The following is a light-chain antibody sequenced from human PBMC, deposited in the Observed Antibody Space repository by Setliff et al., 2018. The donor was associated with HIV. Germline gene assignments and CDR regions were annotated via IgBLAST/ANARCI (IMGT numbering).Light chain of an antibody. CDR1: SGNIGTYNL. J-gene: IGLJ1*01. Sequence: GNSGNIGTYNLVSWYQQHPDKAPQLTIFEVNKPPSGVSARCSGSKSGNTASLTISGLQAEDEADYSCSSYAGSDTFDVLGTGPKVTVL. V-gene: IGLV2-23*02. CDR3: SSYAGSDTFDV. CDR2: EVN.